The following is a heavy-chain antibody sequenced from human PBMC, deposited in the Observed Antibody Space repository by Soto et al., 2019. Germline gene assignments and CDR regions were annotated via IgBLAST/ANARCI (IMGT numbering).Heavy chain of an antibody. J-gene: IGHJ4*01. Sequence: EVQLLESGGGLVQPGGSLRLSCAASGFTFISYAMSWVRQAPGMGLEWVSAISGSGGSTYYADSVKGRFTISRDNSKNKLYQQITRLISDDTAVDYCAKVRNLWCIAVAGWRNNVDQLGHGTPVTVSS. V-gene: IGHV3-23*01. CDR2: ISGSGGST. D-gene: IGHD6-19*01. CDR1: GFTFISYA. CDR3: AKVRNLWCIAVAGWRNNVDQ.